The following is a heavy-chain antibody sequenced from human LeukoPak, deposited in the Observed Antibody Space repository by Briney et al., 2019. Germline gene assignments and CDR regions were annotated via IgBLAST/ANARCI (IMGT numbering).Heavy chain of an antibody. D-gene: IGHD6-6*01. J-gene: IGHJ6*02. CDR3: ARDPFSSIAARPDYYYYYGMDV. CDR2: INPSGGST. V-gene: IGHV1-46*01. Sequence: GASVKVSCKASGYTFTSYYMHWVRQAPGQGLEWMGIINPSGGSTSYAQKFQGRVTMTRDTSTSTAYMELSSLRSEDTAVYYCARDPFSSIAARPDYYYYYGMDVWGQGTTVTVSS. CDR1: GYTFTSYY.